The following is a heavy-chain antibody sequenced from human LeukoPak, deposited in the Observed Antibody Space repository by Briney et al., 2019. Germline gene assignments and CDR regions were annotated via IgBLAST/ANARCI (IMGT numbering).Heavy chain of an antibody. Sequence: KPSETLSLTCAVSGDSISSSNWWSWVRQPPGKGLEWIGEIYHSGSTNYNPSLKSRVTISVDTSKNQFSLNLSSVTAADTAVYYRSRSGRYGTISFYHFYYMDVWGKGTKVTISS. V-gene: IGHV4-4*02. J-gene: IGHJ6*03. CDR2: IYHSGST. CDR1: GDSISSSNW. D-gene: IGHD5-18*01. CDR3: SRSGRYGTISFYHFYYMDV.